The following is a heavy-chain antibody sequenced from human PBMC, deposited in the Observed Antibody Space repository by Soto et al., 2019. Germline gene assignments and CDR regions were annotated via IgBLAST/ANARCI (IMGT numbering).Heavy chain of an antibody. CDR1: GFTFSSYG. V-gene: IGHV3-30*03. CDR2: ISYDGSDE. D-gene: IGHD6-19*01. Sequence: QVQLVESGGGVVQPGRSLRLSCAASGFTFSSYGLHWVRQAPGKGLEWVAVISYDGSDEYYADSVKGRFTISRDNSKNTVYLQMNSLKTEDTAVCYCARATLAAGYSSGWHLDHWGQGTLVTVSS. J-gene: IGHJ4*02. CDR3: ARATLAAGYSSGWHLDH.